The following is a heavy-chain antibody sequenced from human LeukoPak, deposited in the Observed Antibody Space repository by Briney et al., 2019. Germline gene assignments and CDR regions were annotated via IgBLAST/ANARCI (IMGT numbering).Heavy chain of an antibody. D-gene: IGHD2-2*01. J-gene: IGHJ6*03. CDR2: IYTSGST. Sequence: PSETPSLTCTVSGGSISSYYWSWIRQPAGKGLEWIGRIYTSGSTNYNPSLKSRVTMSVDTSTNQFSLKLRSVTAADTAVYYCARGIYCSSTSCVPNYYYYYMDVWGKGTTVTVSS. V-gene: IGHV4-4*07. CDR3: ARGIYCSSTSCVPNYYYYYMDV. CDR1: GGSISSYY.